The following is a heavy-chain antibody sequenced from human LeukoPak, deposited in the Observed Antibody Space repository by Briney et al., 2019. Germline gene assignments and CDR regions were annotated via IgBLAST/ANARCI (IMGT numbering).Heavy chain of an antibody. CDR3: ARATHQNRAD. CDR2: IYSGGST. V-gene: IGHV3-66*02. Sequence: GGSLRLSCAASGFTFSDHYMSWVRQAPGKGLEWVSVIYSGGSTYYADSVKGRFTISRDNSKNTLYLQMNSLRAEDTAVYYCARATHQNRADWGQGTLVTVSS. CDR1: GFTFSDHY. D-gene: IGHD1-14*01. J-gene: IGHJ4*02.